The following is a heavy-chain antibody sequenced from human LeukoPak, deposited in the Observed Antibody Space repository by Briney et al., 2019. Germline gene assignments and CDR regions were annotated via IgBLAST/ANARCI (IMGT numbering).Heavy chain of an antibody. Sequence: ASVKVSCKASGYTFTAYYMHWVRQAPGQGLEWMGWINPNSGGTNYAQKFQGRVTMTSDTSISTAYLELSRLKSDDTAVYYCARRPINCIIANCYVDYWGQGTLVTVSS. CDR2: INPNSGGT. J-gene: IGHJ4*02. V-gene: IGHV1-2*02. D-gene: IGHD3-3*02. CDR3: ARRPINCIIANCYVDY. CDR1: GYTFTAYY.